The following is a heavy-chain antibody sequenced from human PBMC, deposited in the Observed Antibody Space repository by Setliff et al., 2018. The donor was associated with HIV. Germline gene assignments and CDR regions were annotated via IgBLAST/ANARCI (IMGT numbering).Heavy chain of an antibody. V-gene: IGHV3-21*06. J-gene: IGHJ4*02. Sequence: GESLKISCAASGFTFSAYSMNWVRQVPGKGLEWVSCISTSGNFIYYADSVKGRFTVSRDNAKNSLYLQMNSLRVEDTAVYYCARDHVSASIAAVPGYWGQGTLVTVSS. CDR1: GFTFSAYS. CDR2: ISTSGNFI. CDR3: ARDHVSASIAAVPGY. D-gene: IGHD6-13*01.